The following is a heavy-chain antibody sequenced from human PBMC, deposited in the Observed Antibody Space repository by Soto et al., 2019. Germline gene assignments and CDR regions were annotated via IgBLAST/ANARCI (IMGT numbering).Heavy chain of an antibody. CDR1: GYAFSNYA. Sequence: QVQLVQSGPEEKKPGASVKVSCKASGYAFSNYAVHWVRQAPEQNLECMGWIKPDTGYTEYSQKFQGRVTITRDTSASTAYMELSSLRSEDTAVYYCGRGRRMDVWGQGTTVTVSS. J-gene: IGHJ6*02. V-gene: IGHV1-3*05. CDR3: GRGRRMDV. CDR2: IKPDTGYT. D-gene: IGHD6-25*01.